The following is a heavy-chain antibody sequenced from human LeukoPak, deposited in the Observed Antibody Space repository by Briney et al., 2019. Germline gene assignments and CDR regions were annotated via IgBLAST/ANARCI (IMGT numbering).Heavy chain of an antibody. CDR1: GFTFSDYY. CDR3: ARGARWAYYFDY. J-gene: IGHJ4*02. CDR2: ISTRDNTI. Sequence: PGGSLRLSCTASGFTFSDYYMSWIRQTPGKGVEWLSYISTRDNTIQYADSVKGRFTISRDNANNSVFLQMNNLRAEDSAIYYCARGARWAYYFDYWGQGSLVTVSS. V-gene: IGHV3-11*01. D-gene: IGHD4-23*01.